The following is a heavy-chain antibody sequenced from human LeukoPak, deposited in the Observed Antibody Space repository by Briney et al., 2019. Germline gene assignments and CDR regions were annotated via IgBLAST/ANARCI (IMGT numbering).Heavy chain of an antibody. CDR3: ARDRDDEAFDI. V-gene: IGHV1-18*04. CDR1: GYTFTGYY. D-gene: IGHD1-1*01. CDR2: ISAYNGNT. Sequence: ASVKVSCKASGYTFTGYYMHWVRQAPGQGLEWMGWISAYNGNTNYAQKLQGRVTMTTDTSTSTAYMELRSLRSDDTAVYYCARDRDDEAFDIWGQGTMVTVSS. J-gene: IGHJ3*02.